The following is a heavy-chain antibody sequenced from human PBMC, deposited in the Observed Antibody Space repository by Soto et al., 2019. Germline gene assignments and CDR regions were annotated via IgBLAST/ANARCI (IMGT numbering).Heavy chain of an antibody. Sequence: SETLSLTCTVSGGSISSYYWSWIRQSPGKGLEWIGYIHYSGSNKSNPSLKSRVTISVDTSRNQVSLKLSSVTAADSAVYFCARARYQLLHPYYYGMDVWGQGTTVTVS. CDR2: IHYSGSN. CDR1: GGSISSYY. CDR3: ARARYQLLHPYYYGMDV. V-gene: IGHV4-59*01. J-gene: IGHJ6*02. D-gene: IGHD2-2*01.